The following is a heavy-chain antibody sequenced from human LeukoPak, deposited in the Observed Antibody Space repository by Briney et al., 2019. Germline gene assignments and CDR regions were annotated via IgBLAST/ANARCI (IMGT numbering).Heavy chain of an antibody. V-gene: IGHV1-18*01. Sequence: ASVKVSCKASCYTFTSYGISWVRQAPGQGLEWMGWISAYNGNTNYAQKLQGRVTMTTDTSTSTAYMELRSLRSDDTAVYYCARVKELELIRGYDYWGQGTLVTVSS. CDR1: CYTFTSYG. CDR3: ARVKELELIRGYDY. D-gene: IGHD1-7*01. CDR2: ISAYNGNT. J-gene: IGHJ4*02.